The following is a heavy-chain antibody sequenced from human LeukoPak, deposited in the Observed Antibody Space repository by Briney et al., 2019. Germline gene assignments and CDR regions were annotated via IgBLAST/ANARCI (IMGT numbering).Heavy chain of an antibody. CDR2: FDPEDGET. V-gene: IGHV1-24*01. CDR3: ATALFIAYDSNWFDP. Sequence: ASVKVSCKVSGCTLTELSMHWVRQAPGKGLEWMGGFDPEDGETIYAQKFQGRVTMTEDTSTDTAYMELSSLRSEDTAVYYCATALFIAYDSNWFDPWGQGTLVTVSS. D-gene: IGHD3-3*01. J-gene: IGHJ5*02. CDR1: GCTLTELS.